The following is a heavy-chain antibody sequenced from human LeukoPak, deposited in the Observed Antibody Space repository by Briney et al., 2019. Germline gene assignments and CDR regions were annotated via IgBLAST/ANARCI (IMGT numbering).Heavy chain of an antibody. CDR2: IYYSGST. CDR3: ARGRRGYSYGHYYYYMDV. V-gene: IGHV4-31*03. J-gene: IGHJ6*03. Sequence: SETLSLTCTVSGGSISSGGYYWSWIRQHPGKGLEWTGYIYYSGSTYYNPSLKSRVTISVDTSKNQFSLKLSSVTAADTAVYYCARGRRGYSYGHYYYYMDVWGKGTTVTVSS. CDR1: GGSISSGGYY. D-gene: IGHD5-18*01.